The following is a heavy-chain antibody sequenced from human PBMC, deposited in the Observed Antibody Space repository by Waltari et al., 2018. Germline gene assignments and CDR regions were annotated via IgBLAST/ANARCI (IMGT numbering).Heavy chain of an antibody. V-gene: IGHV3-30*18. CDR2: VGFDGRNK. D-gene: IGHD3-16*01. J-gene: IGHJ4*02. CDR1: GFSFSSFA. Sequence: VQLVESGGGVVQPGRSLRLSCAASGFSFSSFAMHWVRRSPGKGLDGVAVVGFDGRNKVYAESVKGRFTISRDNSKNTLYLQMESLRAEDTAIYYCAKDVEGELYYFDNWGQGTLVTVSS. CDR3: AKDVEGELYYFDN.